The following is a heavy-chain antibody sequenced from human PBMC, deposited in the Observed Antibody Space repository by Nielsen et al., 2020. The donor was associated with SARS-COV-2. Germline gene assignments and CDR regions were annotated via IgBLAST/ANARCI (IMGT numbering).Heavy chain of an antibody. J-gene: IGHJ6*02. CDR2: ISAYNGNT. CDR3: ASRYCSSTSCYRSNGMDV. Sequence: WVRQAPGQGLEWMGWISAYNGNTNYAQKFQGRVTITADKSTSTAYMELSSLRSEDTAVYYCASRYCSSTSCYRSNGMDVWGQGTTVTVSS. V-gene: IGHV1-18*01. D-gene: IGHD2-2*01.